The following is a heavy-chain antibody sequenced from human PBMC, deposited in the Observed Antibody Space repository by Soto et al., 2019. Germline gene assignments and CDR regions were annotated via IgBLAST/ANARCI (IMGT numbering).Heavy chain of an antibody. CDR3: ARVRLTDGWSNHAIDL. D-gene: IGHD6-19*01. Sequence: GGSLRLSCAASGFTFRSYWMSWVRQAPGMGLEWVAIIKQDGSEKYYVDSVRGRFTISRDNAENSLFLQMNSLRVEDTAVYLCARVRLTDGWSNHAIDLWGPGTMVNVSS. V-gene: IGHV3-7*04. CDR2: IKQDGSEK. CDR1: GFTFRSYW. J-gene: IGHJ3*01.